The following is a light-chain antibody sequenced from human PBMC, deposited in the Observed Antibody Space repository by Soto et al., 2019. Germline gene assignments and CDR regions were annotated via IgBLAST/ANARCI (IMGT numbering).Light chain of an antibody. CDR2: GAS. Sequence: EIVLTQSPGTLSLSPGERATLSCRASQSVSNNYLAWYQQKPGQAPRLLIYGASNRATGIPDRFSGSGSGTDFTLTISRLETEDFAVYYCPQYGSSGTFGKGTKGDI. CDR1: QSVSNNY. CDR3: PQYGSSGT. V-gene: IGKV3-20*01. J-gene: IGKJ1*01.